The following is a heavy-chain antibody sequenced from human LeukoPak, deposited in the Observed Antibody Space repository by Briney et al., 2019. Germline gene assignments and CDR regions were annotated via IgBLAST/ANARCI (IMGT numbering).Heavy chain of an antibody. J-gene: IGHJ3*01. CDR2: ISDSGGGT. CDR3: AKDVRTGYSFGF. Sequence: GGSLRLSCVASGFTFRNYAINWVRLAPGKGLEWVSTISDSGGGTYYADSVKGRFTISRDNSRDTVYMQMDSLRAEDTARYYCAKDVRTGYSFGFWGQGTMITVSS. D-gene: IGHD3-9*01. V-gene: IGHV3-23*01. CDR1: GFTFRNYA.